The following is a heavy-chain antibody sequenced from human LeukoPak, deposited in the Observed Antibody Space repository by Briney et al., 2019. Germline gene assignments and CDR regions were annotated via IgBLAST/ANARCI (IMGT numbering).Heavy chain of an antibody. CDR3: ARALAVYTFDP. J-gene: IGHJ5*02. V-gene: IGHV1-46*01. CDR2: INPSGGST. Sequence: GASVKVSCKASGYTFTSYYMHWVRQAPGQGLEWMGIINPSGGSTSYAQKFQGRVTITADESTSTAYMELSSLRSEDTAVYYCARALAVYTFDPWGQGTLVTVSS. D-gene: IGHD3-3*02. CDR1: GYTFTSYY.